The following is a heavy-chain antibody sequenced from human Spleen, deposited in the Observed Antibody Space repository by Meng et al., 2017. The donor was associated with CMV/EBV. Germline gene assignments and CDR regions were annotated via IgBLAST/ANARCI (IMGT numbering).Heavy chain of an antibody. CDR2: ISGIGGST. D-gene: IGHD6-19*01. CDR3: AKKYSSGWSYYFDY. J-gene: IGHJ4*02. Sequence: GESLKISCAASGFTFSNYAMSWVRQAPGKGLEWVSEISGIGGSTDYADSVKGRFTISRDNSKNTLYLQMNSLRAEDTAIYYCAKKYSSGWSYYFDYWGQGTLVTVSS. CDR1: GFTFSNYA. V-gene: IGHV3-23*01.